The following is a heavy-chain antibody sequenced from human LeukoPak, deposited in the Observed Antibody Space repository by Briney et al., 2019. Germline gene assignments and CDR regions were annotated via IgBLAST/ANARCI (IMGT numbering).Heavy chain of an antibody. J-gene: IGHJ6*03. V-gene: IGHV4-59*01. CDR1: GGSISSYY. CDR2: IYYSGST. CDR3: ARDRGYGKRGYYYMDV. Sequence: SETLSLTCTVSGGSISSYYRSWIRQPPGKGLEWIGYIYYSGSTNYNPSLKSRVTISVDTSKNQFSLKLSSVTAADTAVYYCARDRGYGKRGYYYMDVWGKGTTVTVSS. D-gene: IGHD4-17*01.